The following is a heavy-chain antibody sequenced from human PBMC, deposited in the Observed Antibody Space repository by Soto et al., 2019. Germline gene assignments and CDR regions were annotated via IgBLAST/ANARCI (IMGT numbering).Heavy chain of an antibody. V-gene: IGHV1-18*01. J-gene: IGHJ3*01. CDR2: ISAYNGNT. D-gene: IGHD3-16*02. CDR3: ARDFGVWGSDRSTYAFDV. Sequence: QVQLVQSGAEVKKPGASVKVSCKASGYTFTSYGISWVRQAPGQGLEWMGWISAYNGNTNYAQKPERRVTITTVTTTSTAYMELRCLRSDDTAVYYCARDFGVWGSDRSTYAFDVWGQGTMVTVSS. CDR1: GYTFTSYG.